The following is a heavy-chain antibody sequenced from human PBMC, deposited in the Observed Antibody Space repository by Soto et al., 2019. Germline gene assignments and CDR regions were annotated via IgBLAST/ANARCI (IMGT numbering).Heavy chain of an antibody. V-gene: IGHV3-33*01. CDR2: IYYDGSNK. CDR1: GFAFSAYG. CDR3: ARVGGTGTSDY. Sequence: QVQLVESGGGVVQPGRSLRLSCAASGFAFSAYGMHWVRQAPGKGLEWVAMIYYDGSNKYYADSVKGRFTISRDNSKNTLYLQMSGLRAEDTALYYCARVGGTGTSDYWRQGTLVTVSS. D-gene: IGHD3-10*01. J-gene: IGHJ4*02.